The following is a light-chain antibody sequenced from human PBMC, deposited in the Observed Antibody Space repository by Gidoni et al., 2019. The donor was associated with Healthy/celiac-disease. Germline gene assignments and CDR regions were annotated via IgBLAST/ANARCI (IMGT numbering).Light chain of an antibody. V-gene: IGKV4-1*01. CDR1: QSVLYSSNNKSY. Sequence: DILMTQSPDSPAVSLGERATINCKSSQSVLYSSNNKSYLAWYQQKPGQPPKLHIYWASTRESGVPDRFSGSGSGTDFALTISSLQAEDVAVYYCQQDYSTPLTFGGGTKVEIK. J-gene: IGKJ4*01. CDR2: WAS. CDR3: QQDYSTPLT.